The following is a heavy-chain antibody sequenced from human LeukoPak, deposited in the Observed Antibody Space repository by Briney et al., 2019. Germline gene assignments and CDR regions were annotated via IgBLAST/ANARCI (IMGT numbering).Heavy chain of an antibody. V-gene: IGHV4-39*07. Sequence: SETLSLTCTVSGGSISSSSYYWGWIRQPPGKGLEWIGSIYYGGSTYYNPSLKSRVTISVDTSKNQFSLKLGSVTAADTAVYYCARGYCTNGVCPDAFDIWGQGTMVTVSS. CDR1: GGSISSSSYY. D-gene: IGHD2-8*01. CDR3: ARGYCTNGVCPDAFDI. CDR2: IYYGGST. J-gene: IGHJ3*02.